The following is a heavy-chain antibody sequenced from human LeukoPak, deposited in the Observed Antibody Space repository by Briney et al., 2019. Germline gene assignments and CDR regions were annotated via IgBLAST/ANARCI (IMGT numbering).Heavy chain of an antibody. Sequence: SETLSLTCTVYGGSFSGYYWSWIRQPPGKGLEWIGEINHSGSTNYNPSLKSRVTISVDTSKNQFSLKLSSVTAADTAVYYCARDRAPGYSSSWYRNWFDPWGQGTLVTVSS. CDR1: GGSFSGYY. V-gene: IGHV4-34*01. CDR3: ARDRAPGYSSSWYRNWFDP. CDR2: INHSGST. J-gene: IGHJ5*02. D-gene: IGHD6-13*01.